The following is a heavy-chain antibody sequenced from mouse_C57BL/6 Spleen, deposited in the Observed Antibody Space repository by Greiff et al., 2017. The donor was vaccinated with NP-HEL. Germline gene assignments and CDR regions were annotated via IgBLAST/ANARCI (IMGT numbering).Heavy chain of an antibody. CDR1: GYTFTSYW. D-gene: IGHD1-1*01. CDR2: IHPNSGST. V-gene: IGHV1-64*01. CDR3: ARFYYYGSWYFDV. Sequence: QVQLQQSGAELVKPGASVKLSCKASGYTFTSYWMHWVKQRPGQGLEWIGMIHPNSGSTNYNEKFKSKATLTVDKSSSTAYMQLSSLTSEDSAVYYCARFYYYGSWYFDVWGTGTTVTVSS. J-gene: IGHJ1*03.